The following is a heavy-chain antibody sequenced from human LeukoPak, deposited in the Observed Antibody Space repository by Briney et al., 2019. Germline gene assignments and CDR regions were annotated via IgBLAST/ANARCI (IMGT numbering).Heavy chain of an antibody. CDR3: AKDWGQRGVGASLGH. D-gene: IGHD1-26*01. Sequence: GESLKISCAASGFTFSSHAMVWVRQAPGKGLEWVSFISYDGSNKVHADSVMGRFTISRDNSKNAVDLQLNSLRDEDTAVYYCAKDWGQRGVGASLGHWGQGTLVIVSS. CDR2: ISYDGSNK. J-gene: IGHJ4*02. CDR1: GFTFSSHA. V-gene: IGHV3-30-3*01.